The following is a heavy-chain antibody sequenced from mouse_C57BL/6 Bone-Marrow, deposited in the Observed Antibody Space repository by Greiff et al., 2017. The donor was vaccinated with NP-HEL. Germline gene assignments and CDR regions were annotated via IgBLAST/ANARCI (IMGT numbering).Heavy chain of an antibody. CDR1: GYTFTSYW. CDR2: IHPNSGST. J-gene: IGHJ4*01. CDR3: ARSVITTVDGYAMDY. Sequence: VQLQQSGAELVKPGASVKLSCKASGYTFTSYWMHWVKQRPGQGLEWIGMIHPNSGSTNYNEKFKSKATLTVDKSSSTAYMQLSSLTSEDSAVYYCARSVITTVDGYAMDYWGQGTSVTVSS. D-gene: IGHD1-1*01. V-gene: IGHV1-64*01.